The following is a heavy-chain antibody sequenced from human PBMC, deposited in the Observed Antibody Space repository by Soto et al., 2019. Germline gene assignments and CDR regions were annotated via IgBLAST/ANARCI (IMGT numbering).Heavy chain of an antibody. CDR1: GGSFTAYY. Sequence: PSETLSLTCGAYGGSFTAYYWRWIRQPPGKGLEYIGEINHSGTTNYSPSLKSRVSISIDTSKNHFSLNLSSVTAADTAVYYCARGPRNSGYGTGAGFYYFYNGMDVWGQGTMVTVS. D-gene: IGHD5-12*01. J-gene: IGHJ6*02. CDR3: ARGPRNSGYGTGAGFYYFYNGMDV. CDR2: INHSGTT. V-gene: IGHV4-34*01.